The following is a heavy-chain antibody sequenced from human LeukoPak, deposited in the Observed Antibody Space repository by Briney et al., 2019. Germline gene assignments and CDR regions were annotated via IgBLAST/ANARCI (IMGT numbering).Heavy chain of an antibody. CDR3: VRGADTGYSSDS. CDR2: INSDGRST. V-gene: IGHV3-74*01. Sequence: SGGSLRLSCAASGFTFSSYAMSWVRQAPGKGLVWVSRINSDGRSTNYADSVKGRFSISRDNAENTLYLQMNSLRVEDTAVYYCVRGADTGYSSDSWGQGTLVTVSS. J-gene: IGHJ4*02. D-gene: IGHD3-9*01. CDR1: GFTFSSYA.